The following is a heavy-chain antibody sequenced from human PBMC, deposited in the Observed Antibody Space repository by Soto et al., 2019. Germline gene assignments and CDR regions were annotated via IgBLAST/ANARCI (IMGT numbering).Heavy chain of an antibody. CDR2: ISGSGSFT. CDR3: AKIPTGSGSSKFDY. D-gene: IGHD3-10*01. J-gene: IGHJ4*02. Sequence: LRLSCAASGFTFRTYAMNWVRQAPGKGPEWISAISGSGSFTHYADSVRGRFTISRDNSQNQLYLQMNNLRGDDTAMYYCAKIPTGSGSSKFDYWGQGTQVTVSS. CDR1: GFTFRTYA. V-gene: IGHV3-23*01.